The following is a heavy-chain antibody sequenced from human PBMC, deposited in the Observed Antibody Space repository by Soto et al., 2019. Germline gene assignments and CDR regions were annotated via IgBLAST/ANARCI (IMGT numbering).Heavy chain of an antibody. CDR2: IYYSGST. CDR3: ATSPYCGGDCYDAFDI. Sequence: ETLSLTCTVSGGSVSSGSYYWSWIRQPPGKGLEWIGYIYYSGSTNYNPSLKSRVTISVDTPKNQFSLKLSSVTAADTAVYYCATSPYCGGDCYDAFDIWGQGTMVT. CDR1: GGSVSSGSYY. V-gene: IGHV4-61*01. J-gene: IGHJ3*02. D-gene: IGHD2-21*02.